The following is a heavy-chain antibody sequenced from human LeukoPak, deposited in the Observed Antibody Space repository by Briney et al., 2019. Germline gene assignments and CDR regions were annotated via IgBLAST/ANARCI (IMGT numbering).Heavy chain of an antibody. D-gene: IGHD5-18*01. J-gene: IGHJ4*02. Sequence: QPGGSLRLSCAASGFTCSSYGMSWVRQAPGKGLEWVSYIRSSSSVMYYADSVKGRFTISRDNAKSSLYLQMSSLRDEDTAVYYCARARGYNHGPQDYYFDYWGQGTLVTVSS. CDR3: ARARGYNHGPQDYYFDY. CDR2: IRSSSSVM. CDR1: GFTCSSYG. V-gene: IGHV3-48*02.